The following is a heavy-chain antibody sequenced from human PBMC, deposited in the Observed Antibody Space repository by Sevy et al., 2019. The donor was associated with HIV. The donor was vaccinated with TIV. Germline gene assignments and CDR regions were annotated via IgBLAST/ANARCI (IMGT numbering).Heavy chain of an antibody. CDR2: IRYSGET. CDR1: GASISSSGYY. V-gene: IGHV4-39*01. D-gene: IGHD6-19*01. J-gene: IGHJ4*02. CDR3: AGPILTYNSGWSYYDY. Sequence: SETLSLTCTVSGASISSSGYYWGLIRQPPGKGLEWIASIRYSGETFYNPSLKSRVTISADTSKNQFSLKLTSVTAAETAIYFCAGPILTYNSGWSYYDYWGQGTVVTVSS.